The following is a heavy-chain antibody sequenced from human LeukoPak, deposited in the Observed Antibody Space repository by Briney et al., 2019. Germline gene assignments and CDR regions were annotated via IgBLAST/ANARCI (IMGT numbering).Heavy chain of an antibody. J-gene: IGHJ4*02. V-gene: IGHV1-69*02. Sequence: ASVKVSCKASGGTFSSYTISWVRQAPGQGLEWMGRIIPILGIANYAQKFQGRVTITADKSTSTAYMELSSLRSEDTAVYYCARAYYGSGSYYVDYWGQGTLVTVSP. D-gene: IGHD3-10*01. CDR1: GGTFSSYT. CDR3: ARAYYGSGSYYVDY. CDR2: IIPILGIA.